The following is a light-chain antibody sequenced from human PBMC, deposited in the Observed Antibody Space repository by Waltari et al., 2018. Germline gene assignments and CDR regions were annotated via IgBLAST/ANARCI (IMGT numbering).Light chain of an antibody. CDR2: KAS. J-gene: IGKJ2*01. Sequence: DIQMTQSPSTLSASLGDRVTITCRASQRISSWLAWFQQKPGKAPKLLIYKASTLESGVPSRFSGSGSGTEFTLTISSLQPDDFATYYCQQYNHYFGQGTKLEIK. CDR3: QQYNHY. CDR1: QRISSW. V-gene: IGKV1-5*03.